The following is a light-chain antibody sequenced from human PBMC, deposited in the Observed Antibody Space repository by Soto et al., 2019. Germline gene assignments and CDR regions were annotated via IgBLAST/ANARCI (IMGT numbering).Light chain of an antibody. J-gene: IGKJ3*01. Sequence: DIQMTQSPSSLSASVGDRVTITCQASQDISNYLNWYQQKPGKAPKLLIYDASNLETVVPSRFSGSGSGTDFTFTISSLQPEDIATYYCQQYDNLPPFTVGPGTKVDIK. CDR3: QQYDNLPPFT. CDR1: QDISNY. V-gene: IGKV1-33*01. CDR2: DAS.